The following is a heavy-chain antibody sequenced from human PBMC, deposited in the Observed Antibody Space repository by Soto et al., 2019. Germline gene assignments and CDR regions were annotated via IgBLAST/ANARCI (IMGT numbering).Heavy chain of an antibody. CDR2: INTDGSST. CDR1: EFTFSRYW. J-gene: IGHJ4*02. D-gene: IGHD3-10*01. V-gene: IGHV3-74*01. Sequence: GGSLRLSCAASEFTFSRYWMHWVRQAPGKGLVWVSRINTDGSSTSYADSVKGRLTISRDNAKNTLDLQVNSLRAEDTAVYYCARGALAGSGTFYNDYWGRGTLVTVSS. CDR3: ARGALAGSGTFYNDY.